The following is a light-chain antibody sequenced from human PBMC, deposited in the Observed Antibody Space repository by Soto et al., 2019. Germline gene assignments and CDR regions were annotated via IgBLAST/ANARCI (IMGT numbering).Light chain of an antibody. CDR1: QSVSSY. CDR2: DAS. CDR3: QQRSNWPRT. J-gene: IGKJ1*01. Sequence: EIVLTQSPATLSLSPGERATLSCRASQSVSSYLAGYQQKPGQAPRLLLYDASNRATGIPARFSGSGSGTDSTLTISSLEPEDFAVYYCQQRSNWPRTFGQGTKVEIK. V-gene: IGKV3-11*01.